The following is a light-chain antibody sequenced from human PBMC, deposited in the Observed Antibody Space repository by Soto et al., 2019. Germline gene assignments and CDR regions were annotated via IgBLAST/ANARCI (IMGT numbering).Light chain of an antibody. CDR2: LGS. V-gene: IGKV2-28*01. Sequence: DMVRHQSPLSLPVTPGEPASISCRSGQSLLHSKGYNYLDWYLQKPGQSPHLLIYLGSNRASGVPDRFSGSGSGTDFTLKISRVEAEDVGVYYCMQALQTRTFGQGTKVEIK. CDR3: MQALQTRT. CDR1: QSLLHSKGYNY. J-gene: IGKJ1*01.